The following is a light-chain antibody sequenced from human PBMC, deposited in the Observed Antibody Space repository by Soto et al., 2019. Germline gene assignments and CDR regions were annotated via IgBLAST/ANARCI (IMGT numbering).Light chain of an antibody. CDR1: SSNIGNNY. Sequence: QSVLTQPPSVSAAPGQKVPISCSGSSSNIGNNYVSWFQQLPETAPKLLIYDNNKRPSGIPDRFSGSKSGTSATLGITGLQTGDEADYYCGSWDSSLGAYYVFGTGTKDTVL. CDR2: DNN. J-gene: IGLJ1*01. CDR3: GSWDSSLGAYYV. V-gene: IGLV1-51*01.